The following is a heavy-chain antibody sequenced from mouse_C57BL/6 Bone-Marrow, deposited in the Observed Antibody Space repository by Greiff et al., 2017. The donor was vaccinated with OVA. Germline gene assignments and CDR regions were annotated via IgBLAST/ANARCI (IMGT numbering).Heavy chain of an antibody. V-gene: IGHV14-3*01. J-gene: IGHJ3*01. CDR3: ARSLYYYGSKIAY. D-gene: IGHD1-1*01. Sequence: EVQRVESVAELVRPGASVKLSCTASGFNIKNTYMHWVKQRPEQGLEWNGRIDPANGNTKYAPKFQGKATITADTSSNTAYLQLSSLTSEDTAIYYCARSLYYYGSKIAYWGQGTLVTVSA. CDR2: IDPANGNT. CDR1: GFNIKNTY.